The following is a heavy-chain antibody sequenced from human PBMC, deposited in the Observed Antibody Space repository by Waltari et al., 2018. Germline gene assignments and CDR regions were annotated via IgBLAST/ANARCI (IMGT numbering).Heavy chain of an antibody. CDR1: GGSFSGYY. Sequence: QVQLQQWGAGLLKPSETLSLTCAVYGGSFSGYYWSWIRQPPGKGLEWIGEINHSGRTNYNPSLKSRVTISVDTAKNQFSLKLGSVTAADTAVYYCARGGGDTAMVYYYYGMDVWGQGTTVTVSS. CDR2: INHSGRT. D-gene: IGHD5-18*01. CDR3: ARGGGDTAMVYYYYGMDV. V-gene: IGHV4-34*01. J-gene: IGHJ6*02.